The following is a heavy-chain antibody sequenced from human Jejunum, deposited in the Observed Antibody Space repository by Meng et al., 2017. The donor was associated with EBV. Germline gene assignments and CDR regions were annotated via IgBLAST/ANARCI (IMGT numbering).Heavy chain of an antibody. Sequence: QRHRQGPGPGRVQPSGPLSPTCMVTGASMNVRNYFWGWIRQPPGKGPEWIGNTYSSANTYYNPSLKSRVTISVETSKNQFSLKLISVTAADTAVYFCARHDCPGAVCLGPFDSWGQGILVTVSS. J-gene: IGHJ4*02. V-gene: IGHV4-39*01. CDR3: ARHDCPGAVCLGPFDS. CDR2: TYSSANT. CDR1: GASMNVRNYF. D-gene: IGHD2-8*02.